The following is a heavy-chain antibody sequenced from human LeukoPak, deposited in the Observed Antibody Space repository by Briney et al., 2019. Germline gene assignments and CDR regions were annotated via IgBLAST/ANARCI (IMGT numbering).Heavy chain of an antibody. V-gene: IGHV4-59*08. CDR3: ARSHLRFLEWLPYYFDY. CDR2: IYYSGST. J-gene: IGHJ4*02. D-gene: IGHD3-3*01. Sequence: SETLSLTCTASGGSISSYYWSWIRQPPGKGLEWIGYIYYSGSTNYNPSLKSRVTISVDTSKNQFSLKLSSVTAADTAVYYCARSHLRFLEWLPYYFDYWGQGTLVTVSS. CDR1: GGSISSYY.